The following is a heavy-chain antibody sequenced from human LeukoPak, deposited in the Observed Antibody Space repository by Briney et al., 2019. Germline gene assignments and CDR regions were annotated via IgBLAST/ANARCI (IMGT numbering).Heavy chain of an antibody. Sequence: SETLSLTCTVSGGSISSYYWSWIRQPPGKGLEWIGYIYYSGTTNYNPSLKGRVTISVDTSKNQFSLKLSSVTAADTAVYYCARLSSGGLDYWGQGTLVTVSS. CDR1: GGSISSYY. CDR2: IYYSGTT. CDR3: ARLSSGGLDY. J-gene: IGHJ4*02. V-gene: IGHV4-59*08. D-gene: IGHD6-19*01.